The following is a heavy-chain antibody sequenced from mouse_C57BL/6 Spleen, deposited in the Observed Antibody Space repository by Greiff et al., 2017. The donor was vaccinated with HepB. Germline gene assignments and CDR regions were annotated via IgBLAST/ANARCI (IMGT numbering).Heavy chain of an antibody. J-gene: IGHJ4*01. CDR1: GFSFNTYA. V-gene: IGHV10-1*01. Sequence: EVHLVESGGGLVQPKGSLKLSCAASGFSFNTYAMNWVRQAPGKGLEWVARIRSKSNNYATYYADSVKDRFTISRDDSESMLYLQMNNLKTEDTAMYYCVRPSNYGAMDYWGQGTSVTVSS. CDR3: VRPSNYGAMDY. D-gene: IGHD2-5*01. CDR2: IRSKSNNYAT.